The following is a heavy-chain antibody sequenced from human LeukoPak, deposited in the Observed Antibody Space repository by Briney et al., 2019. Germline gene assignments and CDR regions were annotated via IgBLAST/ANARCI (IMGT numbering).Heavy chain of an antibody. CDR3: ARVRQLWLYYYYYYYMDV. CDR2: IYYSGST. J-gene: IGHJ6*03. D-gene: IGHD5-18*01. Sequence: SETLSLTCTVSGGSISSSSYYWGWIRQPPGKGLEWIGSIYYSGSTYYNPSLKSRVTISVDTSKNQFSLKLSSVTAADTAVYYCARVRQLWLYYYYYYYMDVWGKGTTVTVSS. CDR1: GGSISSSSYY. V-gene: IGHV4-39*07.